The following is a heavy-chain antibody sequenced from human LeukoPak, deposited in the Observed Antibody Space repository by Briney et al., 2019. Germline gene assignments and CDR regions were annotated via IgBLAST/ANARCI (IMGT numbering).Heavy chain of an antibody. V-gene: IGHV4-34*01. Sequence: PSETLSLTCAVYGGSFGGYYWSWIRQPPGKGLEWIGEINHSGSTNYNPSLKSRVTISVDTSKNQFSLKLSSVTAADTAVYYCARRSRARRRYYDSSGYYHAFDIWGQGTMVTVSS. CDR3: ARRSRARRRYYDSSGYYHAFDI. D-gene: IGHD3-22*01. J-gene: IGHJ3*02. CDR2: INHSGST. CDR1: GGSFGGYY.